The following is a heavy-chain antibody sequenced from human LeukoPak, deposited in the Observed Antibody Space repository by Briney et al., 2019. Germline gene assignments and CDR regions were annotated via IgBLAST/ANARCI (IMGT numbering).Heavy chain of an antibody. D-gene: IGHD2-2*01. V-gene: IGHV1-8*01. CDR2: MNPNGGNT. CDR1: GYTFTSYD. J-gene: IGHJ5*02. CDR3: ARGRGKYQLAQRQPNWFDP. Sequence: ASVKVSCKASGYTFTSYDINWVRQATGQGLEWMGWMNPNGGNTGYAQKFQGRVTITRNTSISTAYMELSSLRSEDTAVYYCARGRGKYQLAQRQPNWFDPWGQGTLVTVSS.